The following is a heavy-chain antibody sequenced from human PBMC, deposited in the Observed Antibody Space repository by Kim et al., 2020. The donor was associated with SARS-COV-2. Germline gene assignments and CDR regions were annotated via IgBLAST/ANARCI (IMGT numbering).Heavy chain of an antibody. CDR3: TKYCSTTSCFTDY. D-gene: IGHD2-2*01. Sequence: YNPSLKSRLTISVDTSKNQFSLKLSSVTAADTAVYYCTKYCSTTSCFTDYWGQGTLVTVSS. V-gene: IGHV4-39*01. J-gene: IGHJ4*02.